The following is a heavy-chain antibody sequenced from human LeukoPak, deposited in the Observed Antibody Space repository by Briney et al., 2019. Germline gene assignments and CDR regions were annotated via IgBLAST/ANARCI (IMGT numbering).Heavy chain of an antibody. CDR1: GYTFTSYY. D-gene: IGHD3-22*01. CDR3: VRGAHDSSGYYSPHGY. CDR2: INPSGGST. Sequence: ASVKVSCKASGYTFTSYYMHWVRQAPGQGLEWMGIINPSGGSTSYAQKFQGRVTMTRDTSTSTVYMELSSLRSEDTAVHYCVRGAHDSSGYYSPHGYWGQGTLVTVSS. V-gene: IGHV1-46*01. J-gene: IGHJ4*02.